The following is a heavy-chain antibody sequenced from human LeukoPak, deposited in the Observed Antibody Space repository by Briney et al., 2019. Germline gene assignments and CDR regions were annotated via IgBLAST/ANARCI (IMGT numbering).Heavy chain of an antibody. V-gene: IGHV3-30*02. CDR2: IRYDGSNK. CDR3: ASSRDSGSYYFATPFDY. Sequence: GGSLRLSCAASGFTFSNFGMHWVRQAPGKGLEWVAFIRYDGSNKYYADSVKGRFTISRDNSKNTLYLQMNSLRAEDTAVYYCASSRDSGSYYFATPFDYWGQGTLVTVSS. J-gene: IGHJ4*02. CDR1: GFTFSNFG. D-gene: IGHD1-26*01.